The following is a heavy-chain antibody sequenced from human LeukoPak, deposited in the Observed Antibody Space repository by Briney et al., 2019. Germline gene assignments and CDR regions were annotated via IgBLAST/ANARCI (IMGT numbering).Heavy chain of an antibody. CDR3: AKVSAWAMVGATYFDY. CDR1: GFTFSSYA. Sequence: PGGSLRLSCAASGFTFSSYAMSWVCQAPGKGLEWVSSISGNSGSTYYADSVKGRFTISRDNSKNTVYLQMNSLRAEDTAVYYCAKVSAWAMVGATYFDYWGQGTLVTVSS. D-gene: IGHD1-26*01. V-gene: IGHV3-23*01. CDR2: ISGNSGST. J-gene: IGHJ4*02.